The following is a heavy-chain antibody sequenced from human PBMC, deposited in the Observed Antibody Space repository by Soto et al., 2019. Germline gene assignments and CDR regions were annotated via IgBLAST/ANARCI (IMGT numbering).Heavy chain of an antibody. D-gene: IGHD2-15*01. V-gene: IGHV1-69*05. Sequence: QVQLVQSGAEVKKPGSSVKVSCKASGGTFSSYAISWVRQAPGQGLEWMGGIMPIFGTANYAQKFQGRVTITSYESTSTAYMELSSLGSEDTAVYYCAGPAGGIVVVVAAEGGMDVWGQATTVTVSS. CDR1: GGTFSSYA. CDR3: AGPAGGIVVVVAAEGGMDV. J-gene: IGHJ6*02. CDR2: IMPIFGTA.